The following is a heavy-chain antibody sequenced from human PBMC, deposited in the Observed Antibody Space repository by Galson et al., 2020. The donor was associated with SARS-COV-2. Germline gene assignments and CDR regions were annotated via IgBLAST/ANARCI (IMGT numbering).Heavy chain of an antibody. CDR2: IRSKANNYAT. CDR1: GFTFSDSP. D-gene: IGHD3-16*01. J-gene: IGHJ3*02. CDR3: TRVPPESNSFGDAFVI. V-gene: IGHV3-73*01. Sequence: GGSLRLSCATSGFTFSDSPIHWVRQASGKGLEWVGRIRSKANNYATAYAASLKGRFTISRDDSKNTAYLQMNSLKIEDTAVYYCTRVPPESNSFGDAFVIWGQGTMVTVSA.